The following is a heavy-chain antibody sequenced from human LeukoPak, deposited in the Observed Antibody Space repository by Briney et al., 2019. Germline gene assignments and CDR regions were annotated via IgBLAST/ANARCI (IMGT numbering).Heavy chain of an antibody. CDR2: INHSGST. D-gene: IGHD1-26*01. CDR3: ARAVGAVYWYFDP. CDR1: GGSFSGYY. V-gene: IGHV4-34*01. J-gene: IGHJ2*01. Sequence: SETLSLTCAVYGGSFSGYYWSWIRQPPGKGLEWIGEINHSGSTNYSPSLKSRVTISVDTSKNQFSLKLSSVTAADTARYYCARAVGAVYWYFDPWGRGTLVTVSS.